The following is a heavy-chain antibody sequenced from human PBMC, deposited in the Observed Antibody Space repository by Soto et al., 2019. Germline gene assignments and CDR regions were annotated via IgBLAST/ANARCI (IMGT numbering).Heavy chain of an antibody. D-gene: IGHD6-19*01. CDR3: ACGGWYE. J-gene: IGHJ4*02. Sequence: QLQLQESGPGLVKPSETLSLICTVSGASISSSTYYWGWIRQPPGKGLEWIGNIYYRGTIYYNPSLKSRLTISVDTSKNQFSLKLSSVTAADTAVYYCACGGWYEGGQGTLVTVSS. CDR1: GASISSSTYY. CDR2: IYYRGTI. V-gene: IGHV4-39*01.